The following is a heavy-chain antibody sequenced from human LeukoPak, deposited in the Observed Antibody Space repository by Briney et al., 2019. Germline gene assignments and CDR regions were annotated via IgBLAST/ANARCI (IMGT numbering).Heavy chain of an antibody. CDR1: GFTFSSYA. CDR3: AKGGARIYYGSGGAFDY. CDR2: ISGSGGST. V-gene: IGHV3-23*01. Sequence: GGSLRLSCAASGFTFSSYAMSWVRQAPGKGLEWVSAISGSGGSTYYADSVKGRFTNTRDNSKNTLYLQKNSLRAEDTAVYYCAKGGARIYYGSGGAFDYWGQGTLVTVSS. D-gene: IGHD3-10*01. J-gene: IGHJ4*02.